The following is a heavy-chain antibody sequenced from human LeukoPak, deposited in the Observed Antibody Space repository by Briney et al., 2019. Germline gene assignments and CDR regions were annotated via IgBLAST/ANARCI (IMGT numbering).Heavy chain of an antibody. CDR2: IYWNDDK. D-gene: IGHD3-9*01. V-gene: IGHV2-5*01. CDR3: AHRPPPDLPYFDWFAEYYFDY. J-gene: IGHJ4*02. Sequence: SGPTLVKPTQTLTLTCTFSGFSLSTSGVGVGWIRQPPGKALEWLALIYWNDDKRYSPSLKSRLTITKDTSKNQVVLTMTNMDPVDTATYYCAHRPPPDLPYFDWFAEYYFDYWGQGTLVTVSS. CDR1: GFSLSTSGVG.